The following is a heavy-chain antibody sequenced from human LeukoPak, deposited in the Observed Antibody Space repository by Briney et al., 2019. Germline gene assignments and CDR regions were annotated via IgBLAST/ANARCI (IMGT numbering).Heavy chain of an antibody. D-gene: IGHD2-21*01. CDR1: GYTFSGYY. V-gene: IGHV1-2*02. Sequence: ASVKVSCKASGYTFSGYYMHWVRQAPGQGLEWMGWINPKSGGTNYAQKFQGRVTMTRDTSISTAYMELSSLRSGDTAVYYCARSSSVTIPGYYFDYWGQGTLVTVSS. J-gene: IGHJ4*02. CDR2: INPKSGGT. CDR3: ARSSSVTIPGYYFDY.